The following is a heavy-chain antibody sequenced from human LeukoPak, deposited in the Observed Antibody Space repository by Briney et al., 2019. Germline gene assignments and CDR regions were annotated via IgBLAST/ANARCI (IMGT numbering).Heavy chain of an antibody. CDR3: AKAGDSSGYYPYDDY. Sequence: GGSLRLSCAASGFTFSSYAMSWVRQAPGKGLEWVSAISGSGGSTYYADSVKGRFTFSRDNSKNTLYLQMNSLRAEDTAVYYCAKAGDSSGYYPYDDYWGQGTLVTVSS. V-gene: IGHV3-23*01. CDR2: ISGSGGST. CDR1: GFTFSSYA. J-gene: IGHJ4*02. D-gene: IGHD3-22*01.